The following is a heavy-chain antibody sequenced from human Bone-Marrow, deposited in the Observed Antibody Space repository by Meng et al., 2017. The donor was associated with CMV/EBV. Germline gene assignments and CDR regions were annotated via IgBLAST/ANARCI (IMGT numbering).Heavy chain of an antibody. J-gene: IGHJ6*02. Sequence: GGSLRLSCAASGFTFSSYSRNWVRQAPGKGLEWVSSISSSSSYIYYADSVNGRFTISRDNAKNSLYLQMNSLRAEDTAVYYCARVDLTIFGVVIIAYGMDFWGQGTTVTVSS. CDR1: GFTFSSYS. CDR2: ISSSSSYI. D-gene: IGHD3-3*01. V-gene: IGHV3-21*01. CDR3: ARVDLTIFGVVIIAYGMDF.